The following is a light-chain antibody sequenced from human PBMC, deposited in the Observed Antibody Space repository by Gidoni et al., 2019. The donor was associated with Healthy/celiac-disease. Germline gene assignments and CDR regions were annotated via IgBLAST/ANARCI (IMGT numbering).Light chain of an antibody. CDR2: DAS. CDR1: QSVSSY. J-gene: IGKJ1*01. Sequence: ELVSTQSPATLSLSPGERATLSCRASQSVSSYLAWYQQKTGQAPRLLSYDASNRATGIPARFSGSGSGTDFTLTISSLEPEDFAVYYCQQRSNWPPWTFGQGTKVEIK. V-gene: IGKV3-11*01. CDR3: QQRSNWPPWT.